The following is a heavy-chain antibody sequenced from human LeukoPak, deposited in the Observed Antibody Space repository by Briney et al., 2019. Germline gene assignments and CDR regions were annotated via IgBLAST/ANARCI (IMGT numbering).Heavy chain of an antibody. CDR1: GFAFSDYS. Sequence: GGSLRLSCVASGFAFSDYSLNWVRQAPGKGLEWVSYISSTGSAIFYADSVKGRFTMSRDNAKNSLYLQMNSLRAEDTAVYYCARDLFPSARSRSVGYWGQGTLVTVSS. CDR3: ARDLFPSARSRSVGY. V-gene: IGHV3-48*04. D-gene: IGHD6-13*01. J-gene: IGHJ4*02. CDR2: ISSTGSAI.